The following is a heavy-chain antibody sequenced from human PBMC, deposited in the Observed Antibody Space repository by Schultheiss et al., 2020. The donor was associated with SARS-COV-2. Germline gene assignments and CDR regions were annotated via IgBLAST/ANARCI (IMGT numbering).Heavy chain of an antibody. D-gene: IGHD3-3*01. CDR3: GRGYYDFWSGYWGTVDV. Sequence: SETLSLTCTVSGGSISSGGFYWNWIRQHPGKGLEWIGSFDYSGSTYYNASLKSRVTISVDTSKNHFSLKLSSLTAADTAFYYCGRGYYDFWSGYWGTVDVWGQGTTVTVSS. CDR1: GGSISSGGFY. J-gene: IGHJ6*02. V-gene: IGHV4-61*03. CDR2: FDYSGST.